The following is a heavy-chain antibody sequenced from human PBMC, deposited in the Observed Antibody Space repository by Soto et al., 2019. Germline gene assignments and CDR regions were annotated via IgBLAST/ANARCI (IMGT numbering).Heavy chain of an antibody. D-gene: IGHD6-19*01. CDR2: ISYDGSKK. CDR3: AKDRRLIAVAGMAY. Sequence: QVQLVESGGGVVQPGRSLRLSCAASGFTFSSYGMHWVRQAPGKGLEWVAVISYDGSKKYYADSVKGRFTISRDNSKNTLYLQMNSLRAEDTAVYYCAKDRRLIAVAGMAYWGQGTLVTVSS. CDR1: GFTFSSYG. V-gene: IGHV3-30*18. J-gene: IGHJ4*02.